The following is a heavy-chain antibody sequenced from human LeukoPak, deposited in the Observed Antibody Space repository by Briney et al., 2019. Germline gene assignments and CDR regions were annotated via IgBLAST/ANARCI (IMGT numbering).Heavy chain of an antibody. CDR1: GYTFTSYA. D-gene: IGHD6-19*01. CDR3: AREVAAVAGTEAGY. J-gene: IGHJ4*02. CDR2: INAGNGNT. V-gene: IGHV1-3*01. Sequence: ASVKVSCKASGYTFTSYAMHWVRQAPGQRPEWMGWINAGNGNTKYSQKFQGRVTITRDTSASTAYMELSSLRSEDTAVYYCAREVAAVAGTEAGYWGQGTLVTVSS.